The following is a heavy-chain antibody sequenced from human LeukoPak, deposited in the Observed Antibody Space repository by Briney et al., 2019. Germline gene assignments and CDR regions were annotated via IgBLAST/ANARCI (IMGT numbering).Heavy chain of an antibody. CDR3: ATPYCSGISCLDVFNM. Sequence: SETLSPTCTVSGGSISSYYWSWIRQPPGKGLEWIGYIYYSGSTNYNPSLKSRVTISVDTSKNQFSLQLSSVTAADTATYYCATPYCSGISCLDVFNMWGQGTRVTVSS. J-gene: IGHJ3*02. V-gene: IGHV4-59*12. D-gene: IGHD2-2*01. CDR1: GGSISSYY. CDR2: IYYSGST.